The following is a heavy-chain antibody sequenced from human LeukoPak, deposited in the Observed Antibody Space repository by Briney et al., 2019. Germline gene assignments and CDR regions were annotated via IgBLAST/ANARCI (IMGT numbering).Heavy chain of an antibody. CDR3: ARVLYYGLGMDV. CDR1: CGSISSGDYY. V-gene: IGHV4-30-4*01. D-gene: IGHD2-8*01. CDR2: IYYSGST. J-gene: IGHJ6*02. Sequence: SQTLSLTCTVSCGSISSGDYYWSWIRQPPGKGLEWIGYIYYSGSTYYNPSLKSRVTISVDTSKNQFSLKLSSVTAADTAVYYCARVLYYGLGMDVWGQGTTVTVSS.